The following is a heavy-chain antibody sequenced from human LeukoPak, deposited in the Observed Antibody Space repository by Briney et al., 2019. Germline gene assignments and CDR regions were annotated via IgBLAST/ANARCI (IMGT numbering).Heavy chain of an antibody. Sequence: AETLSLICSVSGGSFSGYYWRWIRHPPGTGLELIREINHSGSTNYNPSLKSRVTISVHTSKNQFSLNLSSVTAADPAVYYCARGPKGPHLSWSAPWGQGTLVTVTS. CDR1: GGSFSGYY. CDR2: INHSGST. D-gene: IGHD3-3*02. J-gene: IGHJ5*02. V-gene: IGHV4-34*01. CDR3: ARGPKGPHLSWSAP.